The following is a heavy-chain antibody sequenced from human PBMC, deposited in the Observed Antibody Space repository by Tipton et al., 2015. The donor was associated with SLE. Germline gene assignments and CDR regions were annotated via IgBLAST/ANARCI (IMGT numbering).Heavy chain of an antibody. Sequence: QSGPEVKKPGASVKVSCKASGYTFTGYYMHWVRQAPGQGLEWMGRINPNSGGTNYAQKFQGRVTMTRDTSISTAYMELSRLRSDDTAVYYRAREYSSGWCFDYWGQGTLVTVSS. D-gene: IGHD6-19*01. V-gene: IGHV1-2*06. CDR1: GYTFTGYY. CDR3: AREYSSGWCFDY. CDR2: INPNSGGT. J-gene: IGHJ4*02.